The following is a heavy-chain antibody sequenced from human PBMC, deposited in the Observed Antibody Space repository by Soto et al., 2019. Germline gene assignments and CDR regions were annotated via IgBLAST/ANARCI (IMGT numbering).Heavy chain of an antibody. CDR1: GGSISSSSYY. V-gene: IGHV4-39*01. J-gene: IGHJ6*02. CDR3: ARTPVGDYYYGMDV. Sequence: SETLSLTCTVSGGSISSSSYYWGWIRQPPGKGLEWIGSIYYSGSTYYNPSLKSRVTISVDTSKNQFSLKLSSVTAADTAVYYCARTPVGDYYYGMDVWGQGTTVTVSS. CDR2: IYYSGST.